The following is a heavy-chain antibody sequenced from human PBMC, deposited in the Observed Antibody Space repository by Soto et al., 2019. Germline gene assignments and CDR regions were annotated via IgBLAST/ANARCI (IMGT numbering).Heavy chain of an antibody. J-gene: IGHJ4*01. D-gene: IGHD6-19*01. CDR1: VLTFSNYY. CDR3: AWSYSSGCEFDY. CDR2: ISSTGSTI. Sequence: GTLRISCAASVLTFSNYYMSWIRQAPGKGLEWVTYISSTGSTIYYADSVKGRFTVSRDNAQNSLSLKLNSLTVEDTAVYYCAWSYSSGCEFDYWGQGTQVTVSS. V-gene: IGHV3-11*01.